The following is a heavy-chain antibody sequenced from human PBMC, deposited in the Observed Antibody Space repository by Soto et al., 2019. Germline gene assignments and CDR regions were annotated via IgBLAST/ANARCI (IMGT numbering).Heavy chain of an antibody. V-gene: IGHV4-59*01. CDR3: AREGNDSSGYYGFNWFDP. J-gene: IGHJ5*02. CDR2: IYYSGST. D-gene: IGHD3-22*01. Sequence: SETLSLTCTVSGGSISSYYWSWIRQPPGKGLEWIGYIYYSGSTNYNPSLKSRVTISVDTSKNQFSLKLSSVTAADTAVYYCAREGNDSSGYYGFNWFDPWGQGTLVTVSS. CDR1: GGSISSYY.